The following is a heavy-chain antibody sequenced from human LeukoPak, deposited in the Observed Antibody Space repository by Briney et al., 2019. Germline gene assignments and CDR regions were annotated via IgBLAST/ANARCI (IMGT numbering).Heavy chain of an antibody. J-gene: IGHJ4*02. CDR1: GFIFSSYW. CDR2: INSDGSST. Sequence: GGSLRLSCAASGFIFSSYWMHWVRQAPGKGLVWVSRINSDGSSTSYADSVKGRFTISRDNSKNTLYLQMNSLRAGDTAVYYCAKVGTVYFPLDFWGQGTLVTVSS. V-gene: IGHV3-74*01. CDR3: AKVGTVYFPLDF. D-gene: IGHD2/OR15-2a*01.